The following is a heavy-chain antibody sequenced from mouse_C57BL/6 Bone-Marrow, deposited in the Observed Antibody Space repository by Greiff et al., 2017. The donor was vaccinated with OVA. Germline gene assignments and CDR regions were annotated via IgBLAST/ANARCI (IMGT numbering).Heavy chain of an antibody. V-gene: IGHV1-18*01. J-gene: IGHJ3*01. CDR2: INPNNGGT. D-gene: IGHD1-1*01. CDR1: GYTFTDYN. Sequence: VQLQQSGPELVKPGASVKIPCKASGYTFTDYNMDWVKQSHGKSLEWIGDINPNNGGTIYNQKFKGKATVTVDKSSSTAYMELRSLTSEDTAVYYCARRGVYYPAWFAYWGQGTLVTVSA. CDR3: ARRGVYYPAWFAY.